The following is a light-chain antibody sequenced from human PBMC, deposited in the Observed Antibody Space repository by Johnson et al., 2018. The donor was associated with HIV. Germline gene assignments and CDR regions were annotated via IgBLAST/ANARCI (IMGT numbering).Light chain of an antibody. V-gene: IGLV1-51*01. CDR2: DNN. J-gene: IGLJ1*01. CDR1: SSNIGNNY. Sequence: QSVLTQPPSVSAAPGQKVTISCSGSSSNIGNNYVSWYQQLPGTAPKLLIYDNNKRPSGIPDRFSGSKSGTSATLGITGLQTGDEADYYCGTLDSSLSGVFGTGTKVTGL. CDR3: GTLDSSLSGV.